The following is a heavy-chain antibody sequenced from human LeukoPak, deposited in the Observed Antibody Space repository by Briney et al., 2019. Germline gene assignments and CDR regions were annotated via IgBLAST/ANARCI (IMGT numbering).Heavy chain of an antibody. V-gene: IGHV3-9*01. Sequence: GGSLRLSCAASGFTFDDYAMHWVRQAPGKGLEWVSGISWNSGSIGYADSVKGRFTISRDNAKNSLYLQMNSLRAEDTALYYCAKDSSRGMDVWGQGTTVTVSS. CDR1: GFTFDDYA. CDR2: ISWNSGSI. CDR3: AKDSSRGMDV. D-gene: IGHD6-6*01. J-gene: IGHJ6*02.